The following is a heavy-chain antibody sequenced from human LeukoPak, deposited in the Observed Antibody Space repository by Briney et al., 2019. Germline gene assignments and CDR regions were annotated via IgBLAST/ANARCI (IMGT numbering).Heavy chain of an antibody. J-gene: IGHJ2*01. CDR2: IYYTRST. D-gene: IGHD3-22*01. V-gene: IGHV4-39*01. CDR3: ARGVTMIVVVIHDWYFDL. CDR1: GGSISSSSYY. Sequence: PSETLSLTCTVSGGSISSSSYYWGWIRQPPGKGLEWIGSIYYTRSTYYNPSLKTRVTISVDTSKNQFSLKLTSVTAADTAVYYCARGVTMIVVVIHDWYFDLWGRGTLVTVSS.